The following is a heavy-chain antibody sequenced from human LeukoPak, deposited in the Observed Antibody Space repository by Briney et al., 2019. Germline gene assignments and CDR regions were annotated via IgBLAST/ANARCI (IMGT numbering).Heavy chain of an antibody. J-gene: IGHJ4*02. Sequence: GGSLRLSCAASGFTVSSSFMSWVRQAPGKGLEWVSVIYSGGSTYYADSVKGRFTISRDNSKNTLYLQMNSLRAEDTAVYYCATLRTVQDNSFDYWGQGTLVTVSS. V-gene: IGHV3-53*01. CDR3: ATLRTVQDNSFDY. D-gene: IGHD1-1*01. CDR1: GFTVSSSF. CDR2: IYSGGST.